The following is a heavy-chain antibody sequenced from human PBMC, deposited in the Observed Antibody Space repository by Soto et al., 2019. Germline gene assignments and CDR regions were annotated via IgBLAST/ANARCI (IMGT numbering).Heavy chain of an antibody. CDR1: GFSLSTSGVG. J-gene: IGHJ1*01. Sequence: QITLKESGPTLVRHTQTLTLTCTFSGFSLSTSGVGVVWIRQPPGKALEWLALIYWDDDKRYSPSLKSRLTITKCTSKNQVVLTMANMDPVDTGTYYGAHRRGDSGNYGSIGSWGQGTLVTVSS. D-gene: IGHD1-26*01. CDR2: IYWDDDK. CDR3: AHRRGDSGNYGSIGS. V-gene: IGHV2-5*02.